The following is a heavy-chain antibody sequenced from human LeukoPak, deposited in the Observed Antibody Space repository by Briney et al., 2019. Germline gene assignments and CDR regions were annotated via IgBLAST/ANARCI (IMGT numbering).Heavy chain of an antibody. J-gene: IGHJ4*02. CDR1: GFTVSSNY. V-gene: IGHV3-53*01. CDR3: ARESRHSPDY. Sequence: PGGSLRLSCAASGFTVSSNYMSWVRQAPGKGLEWVSVIYSGGSTYYADSVKGRFTISRDNAKNSLYLQMNSLRAEDAAVYYCARESRHSPDYWGQGTRVTVSS. CDR2: IYSGGST.